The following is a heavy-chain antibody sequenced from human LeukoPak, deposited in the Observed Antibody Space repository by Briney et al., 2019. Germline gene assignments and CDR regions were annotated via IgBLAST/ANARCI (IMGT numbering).Heavy chain of an antibody. CDR1: GGTFSSYA. J-gene: IGHJ4*02. CDR2: IIPIFGTA. V-gene: IGHV1-69*05. Sequence: SVKVSCKASGGTFSSYAISWVRQAPGQGLEWMGGIIPIFGTANYAQKFQGRVTITTDESMSTAYMELSSLRSEDTAVYYCARGFELTAIPHYFDYWGQGTLVTVSS. CDR3: ARGFELTAIPHYFDY. D-gene: IGHD2-21*02.